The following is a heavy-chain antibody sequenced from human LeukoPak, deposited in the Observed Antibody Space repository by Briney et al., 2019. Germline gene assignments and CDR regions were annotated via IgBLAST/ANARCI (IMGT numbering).Heavy chain of an antibody. V-gene: IGHV4-61*02. CDR3: ASHYRRSGIDAFDI. J-gene: IGHJ3*02. Sequence: SWTLPVTRMSSGGFTNNDSYYGLWIRRPAGEAREGMGCKQHNWKTMYNPSRTSRGTISVDTSKNQFSLNLSSVTAADTAVYYCASHYRRSGIDAFDIWGQGTVVIVSS. CDR2: KQHNWKT. D-gene: IGHD3-16*02. CDR1: GGFTNNDSYY.